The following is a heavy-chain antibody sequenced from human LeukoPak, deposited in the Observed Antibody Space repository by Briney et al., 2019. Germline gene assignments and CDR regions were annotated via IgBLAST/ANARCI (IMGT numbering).Heavy chain of an antibody. J-gene: IGHJ4*02. D-gene: IGHD6-13*01. V-gene: IGHV4-59*08. Sequence: PSETLSLTCTVSGGSISRYYWSWIRQPPGKGLEWIGDIYYSGSTNYNPSLKSRVTISVDTSKNQFSLKLGSVTAADTAVYYCASSSAAEIHYFDYWGQGTLVTVSS. CDR2: IYYSGST. CDR3: ASSSAAEIHYFDY. CDR1: GGSISRYY.